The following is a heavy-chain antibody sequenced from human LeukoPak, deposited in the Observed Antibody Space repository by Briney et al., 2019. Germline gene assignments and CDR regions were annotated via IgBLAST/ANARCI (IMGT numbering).Heavy chain of an antibody. J-gene: IGHJ4*02. Sequence: PPESPSDTPIPSGGSPRSDFWSGIRQPPGKGVEWIGYIYDSGSTVYNPSLKSRVTILVDTSKTQFSLKLNSVAAADTAVYYCASDRGAAADSPYYYSDGRGQGTLVTVSS. CDR2: IYDSGST. V-gene: IGHV4-59*01. CDR1: GGSPRSDF. D-gene: IGHD6-13*01. CDR3: ASDRGAAADSPYYYSDG.